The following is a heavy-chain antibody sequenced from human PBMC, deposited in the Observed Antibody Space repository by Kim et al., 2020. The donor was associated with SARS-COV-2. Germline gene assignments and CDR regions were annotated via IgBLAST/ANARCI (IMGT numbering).Heavy chain of an antibody. Sequence: GGSLRLSCEASGFTFRGHAMHWVRQAPGKGLEWVAVVSFDGNDEYYSDSVKGRFTISRDNSENTLFLQMNSLRTEDTAVYYCASARGMSGFLTSASYTWG. CDR1: GFTFRGHA. CDR2: VSFDGNDE. CDR3: ASARGMSGFLTSASYT. J-gene: IGHJ5*01. D-gene: IGHD3-3*01. V-gene: IGHV3-30*04.